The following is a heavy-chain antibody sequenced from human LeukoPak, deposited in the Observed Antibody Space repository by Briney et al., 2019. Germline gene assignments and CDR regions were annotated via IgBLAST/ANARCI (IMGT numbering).Heavy chain of an antibody. CDR2: INAGNGNT. CDR1: GYTFTSYA. J-gene: IGHJ4*02. D-gene: IGHD6-19*01. Sequence: ASVKVSCKASGYTFTSYAMHWVRQAPGQRLEWMGWINAGNGNTKYSQKFQGGVTITRDTSASTAYMELSSLRSEDTAVYYCARDLAHSSGWYPFDYWGQGTLVTVSS. CDR3: ARDLAHSSGWYPFDY. V-gene: IGHV1-3*01.